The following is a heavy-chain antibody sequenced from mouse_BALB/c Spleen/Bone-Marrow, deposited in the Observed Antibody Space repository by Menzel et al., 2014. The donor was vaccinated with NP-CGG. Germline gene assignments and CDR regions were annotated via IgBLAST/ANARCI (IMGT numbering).Heavy chain of an antibody. J-gene: IGHJ4*01. D-gene: IGHD2-4*01. CDR3: VRDSDYGYYSMDY. CDR1: GFTFNTYG. V-gene: IGHV10-3*03. CDR2: IRSKSNDYAT. Sequence: DVKLVESGGGLVQPKGSLKLSCAASGFTFNTYGMHWVCQAPGKGLEWIARIRSKSNDYATYYADSVKDRFIISRDDSQSMLYLQTNNLKTEDAAMYYCVRDSDYGYYSMDYWGQGTSVTVSS.